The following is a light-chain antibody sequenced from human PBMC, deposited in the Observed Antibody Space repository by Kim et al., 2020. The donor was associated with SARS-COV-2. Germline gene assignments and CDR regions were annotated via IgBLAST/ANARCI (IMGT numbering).Light chain of an antibody. CDR1: NIGRKS. Sequence: SYELTQPPSVSEAPGKTATITCGGDNIGRKSVHWYQQKPGQAPVLVIFYDTDRPSGIPERFSGSNSGNTATLTISRVEAGDEADYYCHVWDSSSDHVVFGGGTQLTVL. J-gene: IGLJ2*01. CDR2: YDT. CDR3: HVWDSSSDHVV. V-gene: IGLV3-21*04.